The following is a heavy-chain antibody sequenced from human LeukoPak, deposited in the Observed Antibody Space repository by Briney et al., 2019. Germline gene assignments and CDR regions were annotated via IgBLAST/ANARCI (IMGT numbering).Heavy chain of an antibody. V-gene: IGHV1-69*13. D-gene: IGHD2-15*01. CDR2: IIPIFGTA. CDR1: GGTFSSYA. Sequence: ASVRVSCKASGGTFSSYAISWVRQAPGQGLEWMGGIIPIFGTANYALKFQGRVTITADESTSTAYMELSSLRSDDTAVYYCARRGGGYYGMDVWGKGTTVTVSS. J-gene: IGHJ6*04. CDR3: ARRGGGYYGMDV.